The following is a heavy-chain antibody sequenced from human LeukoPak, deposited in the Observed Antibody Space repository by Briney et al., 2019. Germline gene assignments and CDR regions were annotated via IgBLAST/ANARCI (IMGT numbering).Heavy chain of an antibody. CDR3: RAWLGTFDL. CDR2: ISGSGGST. D-gene: IGHD5-12*01. J-gene: IGHJ3*01. CDR1: GFTFSSYA. V-gene: IGHV3-23*01. Sequence: GGSLRLSCAASGFTFSSYAMSWVRQAPGKGLEWVSAISGSGGSTYYADSVKGRFTISRDNSGNTVYLQMNTLRAGDTAVYYCRAWLGTFDLWGQGTTVIVSS.